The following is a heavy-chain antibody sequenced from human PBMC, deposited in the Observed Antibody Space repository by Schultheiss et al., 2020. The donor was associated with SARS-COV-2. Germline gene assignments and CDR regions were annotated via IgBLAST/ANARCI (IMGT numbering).Heavy chain of an antibody. V-gene: IGHV3-30*03. Sequence: GGSLRLSCAASGFTFSSYGMHWVRQAPGKGLEWVAVISYDGSNKYYADSVKGRFTISRDNAKNSLYLQMNSLRAEDTAVYYCASLGSRGGDDYWGQGTLVTVSS. CDR1: GFTFSSYG. D-gene: IGHD3-16*01. CDR3: ASLGSRGGDDY. CDR2: ISYDGSNK. J-gene: IGHJ4*02.